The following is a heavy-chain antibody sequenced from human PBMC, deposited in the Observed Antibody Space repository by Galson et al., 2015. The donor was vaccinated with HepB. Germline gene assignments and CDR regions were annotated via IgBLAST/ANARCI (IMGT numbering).Heavy chain of an antibody. Sequence: SLRLSCAASGFTFSTYWMTWVRQAPGKGLEWVASIKQDGNEKYYVDSVKGRFTISRDNAKNSLYLQMNSLRAEDTAVYYCACGLEWLLYWGHATLVTVSS. CDR1: GFTFSTYW. CDR2: IKQDGNEK. D-gene: IGHD3-3*01. CDR3: ACGLEWLLY. J-gene: IGHJ4*01. V-gene: IGHV3-7*03.